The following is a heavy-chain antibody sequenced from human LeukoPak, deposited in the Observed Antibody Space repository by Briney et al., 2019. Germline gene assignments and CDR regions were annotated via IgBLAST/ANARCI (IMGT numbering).Heavy chain of an antibody. V-gene: IGHV3-33*01. J-gene: IGHJ4*02. Sequence: LWGVLRLSCAASGFTFSSYGMHWVRQAPGKGLEWVAVIWYDGSNKYYADSVKGRFTISRDNSKNTLYLQMNSLRDEDTAVYYCAREEQQLVPGGLDYWGQGTLVTVSS. CDR1: GFTFSSYG. CDR2: IWYDGSNK. D-gene: IGHD6-13*01. CDR3: AREEQQLVPGGLDY.